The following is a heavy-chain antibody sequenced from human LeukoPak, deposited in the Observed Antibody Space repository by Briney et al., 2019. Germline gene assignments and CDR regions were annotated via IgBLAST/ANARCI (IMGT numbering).Heavy chain of an antibody. CDR3: ARGPVLLWFGELLPNWFDP. CDR2: IYYSGST. D-gene: IGHD3-10*01. V-gene: IGHV4-39*07. J-gene: IGHJ5*02. CDR1: GGSISSSSYY. Sequence: SETLSLTCTVSGGSISSSSYYWGWIRQPPGKGLEWIGSIYYSGSTYYNPSLKSRVTISVDTSKDQFSLKLSSVTAADTAVYYCARGPVLLWFGELLPNWFDPWGQGTLVTVSS.